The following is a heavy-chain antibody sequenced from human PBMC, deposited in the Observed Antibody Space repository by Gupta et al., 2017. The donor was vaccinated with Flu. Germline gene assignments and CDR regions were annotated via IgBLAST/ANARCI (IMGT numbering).Heavy chain of an antibody. CDR2: IWYDGSNK. Sequence: HWVRQAPGKGLGWVAVIWYDGSNKYYADSVKGRFTISRDNSKNTLYLQMNSLRADDTAVYFCAREDYGAVIDYWGQGTLVTVSS. CDR3: AREDYGAVIDY. D-gene: IGHD3-10*01. V-gene: IGHV3-33*01. J-gene: IGHJ4*02.